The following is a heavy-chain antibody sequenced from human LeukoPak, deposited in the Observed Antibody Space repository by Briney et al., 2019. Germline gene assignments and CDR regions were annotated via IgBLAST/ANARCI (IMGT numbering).Heavy chain of an antibody. V-gene: IGHV4-39*01. CDR2: SYHTGNT. J-gene: IGHJ2*01. CDR1: GDSISSSSYF. CDR3: ARMRSYWYFDL. Sequence: SETLSLTCSVSGDSISSSSYFWGWIRQSPGQGLEWIGTSYHTGNTYYNPSLKSRVTISLDTSSNQFSLRLISVIVADAAVYYCARMRSYWYFDLWGRGTLVAVSS.